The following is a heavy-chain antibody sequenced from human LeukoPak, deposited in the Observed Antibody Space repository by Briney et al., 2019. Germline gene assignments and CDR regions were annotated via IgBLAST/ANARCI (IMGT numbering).Heavy chain of an antibody. CDR2: INPNSGGT. CDR3: ARARYDYVWGSYRSSETFDY. Sequence: ASVKVSCKASGYSFTAYYMHWVRQAPGQGLEWMGWINPNSGGTNYAQKFQGRVTMTTDTSTSTAYMELRSLRSDDTAVYYCARARYDYVWGSYRSSETFDYWGQGTLVTVSS. J-gene: IGHJ4*02. CDR1: GYSFTAYY. D-gene: IGHD3-16*02. V-gene: IGHV1-2*02.